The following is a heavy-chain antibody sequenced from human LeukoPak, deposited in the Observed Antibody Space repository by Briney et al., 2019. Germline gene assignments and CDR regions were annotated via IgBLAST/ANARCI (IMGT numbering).Heavy chain of an antibody. V-gene: IGHV1-69*10. CDR2: IIPIFGIA. CDR1: GGTFTSYA. CDR3: APYGTTGNWFDP. Sequence: SVKVSCKASGGTFTSYAISWVRQAPGQGLEWMGGIIPIFGIANYAQKFQGRVTITADKSTSTAYMELSSLRSEDTAVYYCAPYGTTGNWFDPWGQGTLVTVSS. J-gene: IGHJ5*02. D-gene: IGHD1-14*01.